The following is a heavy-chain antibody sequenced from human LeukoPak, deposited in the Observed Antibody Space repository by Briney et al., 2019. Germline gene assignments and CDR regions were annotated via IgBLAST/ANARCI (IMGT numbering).Heavy chain of an antibody. CDR3: ARGYYDFWSGYYSGVFDY. CDR2: IYYSGST. Sequence: SETLSLTCTVSGGSISSSSYYWGWIRQPPGKGLEWIGSIYYSGSTYYNPSLKSRVTISVGTSKNQFSLKLSSVTAADTAVYYCARGYYDFWSGYYSGVFDYWGQGTLVTVSS. D-gene: IGHD3-3*01. J-gene: IGHJ4*02. CDR1: GGSISSSSYY. V-gene: IGHV4-39*07.